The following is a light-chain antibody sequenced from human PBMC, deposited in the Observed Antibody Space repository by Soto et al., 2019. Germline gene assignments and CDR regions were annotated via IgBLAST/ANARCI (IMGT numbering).Light chain of an antibody. Sequence: ELVLTQSPGTLSLSPGERATLSCRASQSVRSSYLAWYQQKPGQAPRLLIYGASSRATGIPDRFSGSGSGTDFTLTISRLEPEDFAVYYCQQYGSSPPTFGQGTKVDIK. CDR3: QQYGSSPPT. CDR1: QSVRSSY. CDR2: GAS. J-gene: IGKJ1*01. V-gene: IGKV3-20*01.